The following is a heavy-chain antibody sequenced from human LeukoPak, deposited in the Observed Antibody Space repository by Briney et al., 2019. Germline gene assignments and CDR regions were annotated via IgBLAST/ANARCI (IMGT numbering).Heavy chain of an antibody. V-gene: IGHV1-2*02. D-gene: IGHD3-22*01. CDR1: GYTFTCYY. J-gene: IGHJ4*02. CDR3: ARCNDYYDSSGYRSV. Sequence: GASVKVSCMSSGYTFTCYYMHWVGPAPGQGLEWMGCISPTSDGKNYEQKFNGRVTMPRDTSISPLYMELSRLRADDKAVYHCARCNDYYDSSGYRSVCGQGTLVTVSS. CDR2: ISPTSDGK.